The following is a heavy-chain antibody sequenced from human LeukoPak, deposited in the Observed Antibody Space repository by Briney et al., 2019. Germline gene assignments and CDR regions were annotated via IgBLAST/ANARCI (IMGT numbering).Heavy chain of an antibody. D-gene: IGHD4-11*01. J-gene: IGHJ4*02. V-gene: IGHV1-69*01. CDR3: ARALYTENSYFDY. Sequence: SVKVSCKASGASGYTFNSYDFSWLRQAPGQGLQWMGGIIPIYGTAKYTEKFQGRVTITADESTSTAYMELSSLRSEDTAVYYCARALYTENSYFDYWGQGTLVTVSS. CDR2: IIPIYGTA. CDR1: GASGYTFNSYD.